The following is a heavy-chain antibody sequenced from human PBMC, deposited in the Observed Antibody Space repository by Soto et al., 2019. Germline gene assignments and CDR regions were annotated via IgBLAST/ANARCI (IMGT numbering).Heavy chain of an antibody. J-gene: IGHJ6*02. CDR2: IIGSGDRT. CDR1: RFTFSSHA. Sequence: GGSLRLACAASRFTFSSHAMTWVSQDPGKGLEWVSTIIGSGDRTFYADSVKGRFTISRDNSKNTLYLQMNSLRAEDTAVYYCAKPWSTGDGYFFYGMAVWGQGTTVTVSS. V-gene: IGHV3-23*01. D-gene: IGHD7-27*01. CDR3: AKPWSTGDGYFFYGMAV.